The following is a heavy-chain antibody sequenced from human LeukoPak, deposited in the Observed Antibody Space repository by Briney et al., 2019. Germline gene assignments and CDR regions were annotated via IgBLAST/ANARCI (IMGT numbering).Heavy chain of an antibody. V-gene: IGHV3-74*01. CDR1: GFTFSSYW. Sequence: GGSLRLSCAASGFTFSSYWMHWVRQAPGKGLVWVSRINSDGSSTRYADSVKGRFTISRDNAKNTLYLRMNSLRAEDTAVYYCARGVGGDSRFDPWGQGTLVTVSS. CDR2: INSDGSST. CDR3: ARGVGGDSRFDP. J-gene: IGHJ5*02. D-gene: IGHD1-26*01.